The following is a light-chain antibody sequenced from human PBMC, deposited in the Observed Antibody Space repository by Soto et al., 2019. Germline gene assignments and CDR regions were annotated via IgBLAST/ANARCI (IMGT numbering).Light chain of an antibody. V-gene: IGKV1-8*01. CDR1: QGISSY. J-gene: IGKJ1*01. Sequence: AIRMTQSPSSFSASTGDRVTITCRASQGISSYLAWYQQKPGKAPKLLIYAASTLQSGVPSRFSGSGSGTDFPLTLGCLQSEDFATHYCQQYYSYPVGTFGQGTKVEIK. CDR3: QQYYSYPVGT. CDR2: AAS.